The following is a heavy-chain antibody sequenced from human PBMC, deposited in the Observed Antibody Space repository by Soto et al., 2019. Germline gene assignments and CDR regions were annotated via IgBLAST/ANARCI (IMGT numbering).Heavy chain of an antibody. CDR1: GGSFRGYY. CDR3: ARGPRQVVAAPVFDY. V-gene: IGHV4-34*01. J-gene: IGHJ4*02. CDR2: INHSGST. Sequence: ETLSLTCGVYGGSFRGYYWSWIRQPPGKGLEWIGEINHSGSTNYNPSLKSRVTISVDTSKNQFSLKLSSVTAADTAVYYCARGPRQVVAAPVFDYWGQGTLVIVSS. D-gene: IGHD2-15*01.